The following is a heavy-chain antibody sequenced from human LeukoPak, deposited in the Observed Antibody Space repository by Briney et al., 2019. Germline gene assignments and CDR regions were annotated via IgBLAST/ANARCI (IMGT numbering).Heavy chain of an antibody. CDR3: ARTLTVTTNYYYYGMDV. CDR2: IYYSGST. D-gene: IGHD4-17*01. V-gene: IGHV4-30-4*08. CDR1: GGSIGSGDYS. J-gene: IGHJ6*02. Sequence: SETLSLTCTVSGGSIGSGDYSWSWIRQPPGKGLEWIGYIYYSGSTYYNPSLKSRVTISVDTSKNQFSLKLSSVTAADTAVYYCARTLTVTTNYYYYGMDVWGQGTTVTVSS.